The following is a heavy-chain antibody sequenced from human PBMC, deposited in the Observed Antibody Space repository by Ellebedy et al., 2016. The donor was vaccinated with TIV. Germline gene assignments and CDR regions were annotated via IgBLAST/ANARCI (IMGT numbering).Heavy chain of an antibody. CDR3: AKDLGIERQWGFDY. D-gene: IGHD1-26*01. V-gene: IGHV3-23*01. Sequence: GESLKISCVASGFTFSTYAMAWVRQTPGKGLEWVSGIYGSGRGINYADSVKGRFTISRDNSKNTLYLQMSGLRAEDTARYFCAKDLGIERQWGFDYWGQGTLVTVSS. CDR1: GFTFSTYA. J-gene: IGHJ4*02. CDR2: IYGSGRGI.